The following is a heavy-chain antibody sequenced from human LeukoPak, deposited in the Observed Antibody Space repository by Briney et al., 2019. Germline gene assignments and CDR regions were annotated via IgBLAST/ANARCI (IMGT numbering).Heavy chain of an antibody. CDR1: GGSISSYY. D-gene: IGHD1-26*01. J-gene: IGHJ4*02. CDR2: IYYSGST. CDR3: ARHSSGSYSRYFDY. V-gene: IGHV4-59*08. Sequence: PSETLSLTCTVSGGSISSYYWSWIRQPPGKGLEWIGYIYYSGSTNYNPSLKSRVTISVDTSKNQFSLKLSSVTAADTAVYYCARHSSGSYSRYFDYWGQGTLVTVSS.